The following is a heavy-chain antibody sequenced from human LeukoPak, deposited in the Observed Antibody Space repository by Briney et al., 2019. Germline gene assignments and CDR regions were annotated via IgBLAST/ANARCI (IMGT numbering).Heavy chain of an antibody. CDR2: IWYDGSNR. CDR3: ARDIYGSGPPVGDTIDY. V-gene: IGHV3-33*01. CDR1: GFTFNTYA. J-gene: IGHJ4*02. Sequence: PGGSLRLSCAASGFTFNTYAMHWVRQAPGKGLERVALIWYDGSNRDYADSVKGRFTVSRDNAKNSLYLQVNSLRAEDTAVYYCARDIYGSGPPVGDTIDYWGQGTLVTVSS. D-gene: IGHD3-10*01.